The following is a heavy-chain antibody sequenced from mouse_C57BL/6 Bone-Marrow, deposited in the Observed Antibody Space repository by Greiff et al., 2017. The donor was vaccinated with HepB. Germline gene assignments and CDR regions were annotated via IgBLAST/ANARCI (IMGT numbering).Heavy chain of an antibody. V-gene: IGHV1-69*01. D-gene: IGHD2-4*01. CDR2: IDPSDSYT. CDR3: ARTGYDYLFAY. J-gene: IGHJ3*01. CDR1: GYTFTSYW. Sequence: QVQLQQSGAELVMPGASVKLSCKASGYTFTSYWMHWVKQRPGQGLEWIGKIDPSDSYTNYNQKFKGKSTLTVDKSSSTAYMQLSSLTSEDSAVYYCARTGYDYLFAYWGQGTLVTVSA.